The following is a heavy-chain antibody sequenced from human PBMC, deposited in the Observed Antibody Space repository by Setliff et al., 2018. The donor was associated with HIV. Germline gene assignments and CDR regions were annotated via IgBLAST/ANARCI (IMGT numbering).Heavy chain of an antibody. CDR3: ARGSESLTYFDN. V-gene: IGHV2-70*11. D-gene: IGHD3-10*01. Sequence: SGPTLVNPTQTLTLTCTFSGFSLSPRGMSVSWIRQPPGKALEWLARIDWDDAKYYSTSLKTRLTISKDTSKNQVVLTMTNMDPVDTATYYCARGSESLTYFDNLGPGTLVTVYS. CDR2: IDWDDAK. CDR1: GFSLSPRGMS. J-gene: IGHJ4*02.